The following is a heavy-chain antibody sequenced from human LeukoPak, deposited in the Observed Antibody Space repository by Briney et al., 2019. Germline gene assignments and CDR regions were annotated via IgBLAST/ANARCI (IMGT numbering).Heavy chain of an antibody. CDR3: ARVAFDFWSGYPYYYYYMDV. V-gene: IGHV3-30*03. D-gene: IGHD3-3*01. CDR2: ISYDGSDK. CDR1: GFTISTYG. J-gene: IGHJ6*03. Sequence: PGGSLRLSCAASGFTISTYGMHWVRQAPGKGLEWVALISYDGSDKYYADSVKGRFTISRDNSKNTLYLQMNSLRAEDTAVYYCARVAFDFWSGYPYYYYYMDVWGKGTTVTVSS.